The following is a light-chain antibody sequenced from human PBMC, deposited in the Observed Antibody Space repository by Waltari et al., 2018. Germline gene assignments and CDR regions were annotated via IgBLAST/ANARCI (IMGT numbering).Light chain of an antibody. V-gene: IGLV2-14*01. CDR3: SSYTSSTTPYV. Sequence: QSALTQPASVSGSPGQSITISCTGTSSDVGGYHYVSWYQQHPGKAPKLMICEVSHRPSGVSNRFSGSKSGNTASLTISGLQAEVEADYYCSSYTSSTTPYVFGTGTKVTVL. J-gene: IGLJ1*01. CDR1: SSDVGGYHY. CDR2: EVS.